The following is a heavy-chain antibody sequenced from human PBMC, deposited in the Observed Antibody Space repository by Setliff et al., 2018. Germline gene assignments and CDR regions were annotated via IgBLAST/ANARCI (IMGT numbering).Heavy chain of an antibody. D-gene: IGHD2-8*02. CDR3: AKSPVAYCSGAVCYPFDY. CDR1: GFTFSGSA. Sequence: LRLSCAASGFTFSGSAMHWVRQASGKGLEWVGRIRSRPDNYATAYAASVKGRFTISRDDSKNTAYLQMNSLKTEDTAVYYCAKSPVAYCSGAVCYPFDYWGQGTLVTVSS. CDR2: IRSRPDNYAT. V-gene: IGHV3-73*01. J-gene: IGHJ4*02.